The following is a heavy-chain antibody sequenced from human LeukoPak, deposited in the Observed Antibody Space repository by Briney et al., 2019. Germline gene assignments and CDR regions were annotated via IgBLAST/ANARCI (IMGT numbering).Heavy chain of an antibody. J-gene: IGHJ6*02. CDR2: IWYDGSNK. Sequence: GGSLRLSCAASGFTFSSYGMHWVRQAPGKGLEWVAVIWYDGSNKYYVDSVKGRFTISRDNSKNTLYLQMNSLRAEDTAVYYCARVITNHYYDSSGYYHRAYYYYGMDVWGQGTTVTVSS. CDR1: GFTFSSYG. D-gene: IGHD3-22*01. CDR3: ARVITNHYYDSSGYYHRAYYYYGMDV. V-gene: IGHV3-33*01.